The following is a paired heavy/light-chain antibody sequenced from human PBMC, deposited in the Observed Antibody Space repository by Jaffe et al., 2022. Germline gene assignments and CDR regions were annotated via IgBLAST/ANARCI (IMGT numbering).Light chain of an antibody. V-gene: IGKV1-6*01. CDR2: AAS. J-gene: IGKJ2*01. CDR3: LQDYNYPVT. CDR1: QGIRND. Sequence: AIQMTQSPSSLSASVGDRVTITCRASQGIRNDLGWYQQKPGKAPKLLIYAASSLQSGVPSRFSGSGSGTDFTLTISSLQPEDFATYYCLQDYNYPVTFGQGTKLEIK.
Heavy chain of an antibody. CDR2: ISSSSSYI. J-gene: IGHJ4*02. CDR1: GFTFSSYS. CDR3: ARGVMVQGVIIGANFDY. V-gene: IGHV3-21*01. D-gene: IGHD3-10*01. Sequence: EVQLVESGGGLVKPGGSLRLSCAASGFTFSSYSMNWVRQAPGKGLEWVSSISSSSSYIYYADSVKGRFTISRDNAKNSLYLQMNSLRAEDTAVYYCARGVMVQGVIIGANFDYWGQGTLVTVSS.